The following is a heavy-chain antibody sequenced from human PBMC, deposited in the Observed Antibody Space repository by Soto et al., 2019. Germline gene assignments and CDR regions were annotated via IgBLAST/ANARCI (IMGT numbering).Heavy chain of an antibody. CDR3: ARAGQLLLGYYGMDV. CDR2: ISSSSSYI. D-gene: IGHD2-2*01. V-gene: IGHV3-11*06. CDR1: GFTFSDYY. Sequence: GGSLRLSCAASGFTFSDYYMSWIRQAPGKGLEWVSSISSSSSYIYYADSVKGRFTISRDNAKNSLYLQMNSLRAEDTAVYYCARAGQLLLGYYGMDVWGQGTTVTVSS. J-gene: IGHJ6*02.